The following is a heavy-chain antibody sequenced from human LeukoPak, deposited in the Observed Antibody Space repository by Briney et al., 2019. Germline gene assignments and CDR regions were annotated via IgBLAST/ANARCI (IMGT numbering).Heavy chain of an antibody. CDR1: GSTFSSYS. CDR2: ISSSRSTI. D-gene: IGHD3-22*01. J-gene: IGHJ6*02. V-gene: IGHV3-48*04. Sequence: GGSLRLSCAASGSTFSSYSMNWVRQAPGKGLEWVSYISSSRSTIYDADSVKGRFTISRDNAKNSLYLQMNSLRAEDTAVYYCARAYHYYDSSGHPYGMDVWGQGNTVTVSS. CDR3: ARAYHYYDSSGHPYGMDV.